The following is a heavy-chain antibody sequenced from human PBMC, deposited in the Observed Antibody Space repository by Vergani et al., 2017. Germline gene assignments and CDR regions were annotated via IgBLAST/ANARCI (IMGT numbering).Heavy chain of an antibody. CDR2: ISSSGSTI. V-gene: IGHV3-48*03. J-gene: IGHJ6*02. Sequence: EVQLVESGGGLVQPGGSLRLSCAASGFTFSSYEMNWVRQAPGKGLEWVSYISSSGSTIYYADSVKGRFTISRHNSKKTLYLQMNSLRAEDTAVYYCARDNLGYYYGSGSYNYYYGMDVWGQGTTVTVSS. D-gene: IGHD3-10*01. CDR3: ARDNLGYYYGSGSYNYYYGMDV. CDR1: GFTFSSYE.